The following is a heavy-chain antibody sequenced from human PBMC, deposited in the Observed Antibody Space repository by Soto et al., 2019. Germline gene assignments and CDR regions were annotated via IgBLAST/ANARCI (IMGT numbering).Heavy chain of an antibody. D-gene: IGHD2-15*01. V-gene: IGHV4-4*02. CDR3: ARGFSGYCSGGSCSSFDY. CDR1: GDSISSTHW. J-gene: IGHJ4*02. CDR2: IFHSGIT. Sequence: SETLSLTCAVSGDSISSTHWWTWVRQPPGKGLEYIGQIFHSGITNYNPYLESRVTISLDKSKSQFSLELNSVTGADTAIYYFARGFSGYCSGGSCSSFDYWGQGTLVTVSS.